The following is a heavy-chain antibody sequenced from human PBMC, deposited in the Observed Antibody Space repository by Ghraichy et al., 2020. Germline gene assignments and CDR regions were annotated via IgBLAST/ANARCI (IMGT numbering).Heavy chain of an antibody. V-gene: IGHV2-5*01. CDR2: IYWNDDK. J-gene: IGHJ6*02. CDR1: GFSLSTSGVG. CDR3: AHEGWGGYGMDV. D-gene: IGHD3-10*01. Sequence: SGPTLVKPTQTLTLTCTFSGFSLSTSGVGVGWIRQPPGKALEWLALIYWNDDKRYSPSLKSRLTITKDTSKNQVVLTMTNMDPVDTVTYYCAHEGWGGYGMDVWGQGTTVTVSS.